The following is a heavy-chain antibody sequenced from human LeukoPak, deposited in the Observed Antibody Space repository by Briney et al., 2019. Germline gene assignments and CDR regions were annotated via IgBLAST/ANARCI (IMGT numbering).Heavy chain of an antibody. J-gene: IGHJ6*03. CDR2: VRYDGSDK. D-gene: IGHD4-17*01. V-gene: IGHV3-30*02. CDR3: AQGGGYGDLGYFYYMDV. CDR1: GFTFSTYG. Sequence: GGSLRLSCAASGFTFSTYGMHWVRQAPGKGLEWVAFVRYDGSDKYYVDSVKCRFTISRDNYRNTLYLQMNSLRAEDTAVYYCAQGGGYGDLGYFYYMDVWGKGTTVTVSS.